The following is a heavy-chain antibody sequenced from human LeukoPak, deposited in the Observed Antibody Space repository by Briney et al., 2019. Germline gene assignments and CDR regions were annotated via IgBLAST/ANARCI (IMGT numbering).Heavy chain of an antibody. J-gene: IGHJ4*02. V-gene: IGHV4-59*01. Sequence: PSETLSLTCTVSGGSISSYYWSWIRQPPGKGLEWIGYIYYSGCTNYNPSLKSRVTISVDTSKNQFSLKLSSVTAADTAVYYCAMHSGYSSGWYFSYWGQGTLVTVSS. CDR2: IYYSGCT. CDR3: AMHSGYSSGWYFSY. D-gene: IGHD6-19*01. CDR1: GGSISSYY.